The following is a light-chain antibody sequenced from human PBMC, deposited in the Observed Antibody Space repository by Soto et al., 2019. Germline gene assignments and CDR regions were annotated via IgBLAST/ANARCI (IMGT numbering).Light chain of an antibody. Sequence: EIVLTQSPGTLSLSPGERATLSCRASQSVNSRYLAWYQQKTGQPPRLLIYGAFNRATGIPGRFSGSGAGTDFTLTISRLEPEDFAVYYCQQYDSLPLTFGGGTKVDIK. V-gene: IGKV3-20*01. CDR2: GAF. J-gene: IGKJ4*01. CDR1: QSVNSRY. CDR3: QQYDSLPLT.